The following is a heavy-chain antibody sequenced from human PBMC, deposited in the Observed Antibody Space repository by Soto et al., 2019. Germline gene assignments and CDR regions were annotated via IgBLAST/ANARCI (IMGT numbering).Heavy chain of an antibody. CDR1: GYTFSSYH. Sequence: QIQLVQSGAEVKKPGASVKVSCKASGYTFSSYHITWVRQAPGQGLEWMGWISAYNGNTNYAQNLQGRVTMTTDPSTSTAYMELRRLRSDDTAVYYCARDLPPVDYWGQGTLVTVSS. CDR3: ARDLPPVDY. V-gene: IGHV1-18*01. J-gene: IGHJ4*02. CDR2: ISAYNGNT.